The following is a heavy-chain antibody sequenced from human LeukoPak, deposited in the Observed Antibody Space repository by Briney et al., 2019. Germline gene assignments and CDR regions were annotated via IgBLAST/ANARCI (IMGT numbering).Heavy chain of an antibody. J-gene: IGHJ5*02. D-gene: IGHD3-10*01. CDR1: GGSISTSGSY. CDR2: VYYSGNT. Sequence: SETLSLTCTVSGGSISTSGSYWAWIRQPPGKGLEWIANVYYSGNTYYNSSLKSRVTISADTSKNQFSLNLRSVTAADTAVYYCARDALHSSGSGLGYNWFDPWGQGTLVTVSS. V-gene: IGHV4-39*02. CDR3: ARDALHSSGSGLGYNWFDP.